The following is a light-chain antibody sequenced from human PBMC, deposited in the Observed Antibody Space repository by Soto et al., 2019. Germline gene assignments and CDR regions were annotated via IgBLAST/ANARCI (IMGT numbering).Light chain of an antibody. J-gene: IGKJ5*01. V-gene: IGKV3-11*01. CDR2: DAS. CDR3: QHRSEWPVS. Sequence: EIVLTQSPATLSLSPGERATLSCRASQSVRSYLAWYQQKPGQAPRLLISDASNRATGIPARFSGSGSGTDFTLTISSLEPEDFAVYYCQHRSEWPVSFGQGTRLE. CDR1: QSVRSY.